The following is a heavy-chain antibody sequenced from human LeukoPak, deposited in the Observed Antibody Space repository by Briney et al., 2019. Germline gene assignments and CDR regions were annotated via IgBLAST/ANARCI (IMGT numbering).Heavy chain of an antibody. Sequence: SETLSLTCTVSGGSISSYYWSWIRQPPGKGLEWIGYIFYSGSTNYNPSLESRVTMSVDTSKNQFSLKLRSVTAADMAVYYCARPGVGSGRYGAFDIWGQGTLVIVSS. D-gene: IGHD5-18*01. CDR2: IFYSGST. CDR3: ARPGVGSGRYGAFDI. CDR1: GGSISSYY. V-gene: IGHV4-59*08. J-gene: IGHJ3*02.